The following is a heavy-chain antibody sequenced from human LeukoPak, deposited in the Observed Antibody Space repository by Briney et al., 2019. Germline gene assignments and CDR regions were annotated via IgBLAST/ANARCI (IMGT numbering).Heavy chain of an antibody. J-gene: IGHJ4*02. CDR3: ARDPRGSYSSYPYFDY. CDR2: ISSSGSSI. Sequence: PGGSLRLSCAASGFTFSSYSMNWVRQAPGKGLEWVSYISSSGSSIYYADSVKGRFTISSDNAKNSLYLQMNSLRAEDTAVYYCARDPRGSYSSYPYFDYWGQGTLVTVSS. V-gene: IGHV3-48*04. CDR1: GFTFSSYS. D-gene: IGHD1-26*01.